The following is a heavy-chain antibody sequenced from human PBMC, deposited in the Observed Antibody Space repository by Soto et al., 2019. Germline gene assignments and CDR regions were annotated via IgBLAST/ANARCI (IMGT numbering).Heavy chain of an antibody. V-gene: IGHV3-30*18. D-gene: IGHD1-26*01. CDR1: GFTFSSYG. Sequence: QVQLVESGGGVVQPGRSLRLSCAASGFTFSSYGMHWVRQAPGKGLEWVAVISYDGGNKYYADSVKGRFTISRDNSKNTLYLQMNSLRAEDTAVYYCAKDGRESGSYFWYYYYGMDVWGQGTTVTVSS. CDR3: AKDGRESGSYFWYYYYGMDV. J-gene: IGHJ6*02. CDR2: ISYDGGNK.